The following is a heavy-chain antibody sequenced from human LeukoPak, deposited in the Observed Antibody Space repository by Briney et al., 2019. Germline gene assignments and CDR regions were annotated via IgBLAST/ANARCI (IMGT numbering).Heavy chain of an antibody. D-gene: IGHD5-12*01. Sequence: SETLSHTCTVSGRSLSSYYWSWIRQPPGKGLEWIGYINYSGSTNYNPSLKSRVTISVDTSKNQFSLKLSSVTAADTTVYYCARARWLRFGPTNLDAFDIWGQGTMVTVSS. V-gene: IGHV4-59*01. J-gene: IGHJ3*02. CDR2: INYSGST. CDR3: ARARWLRFGPTNLDAFDI. CDR1: GRSLSSYY.